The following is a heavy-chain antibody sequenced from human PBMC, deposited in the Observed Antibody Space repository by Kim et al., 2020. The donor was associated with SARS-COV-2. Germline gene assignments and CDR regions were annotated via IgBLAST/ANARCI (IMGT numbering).Heavy chain of an antibody. D-gene: IGHD2-2*01. Sequence: ASVKVSCKASGYTFTTYGFIWVRQAPGQGLERIGWISSYNGNTEFAQKFQGRVTLTTDSSTNTAYLELRSLRSDDTAVYYCARVYGIVVVSYGVDVWGQGTTVTVS. CDR2: ISSYNGNT. CDR1: GYTFTTYG. V-gene: IGHV1-18*01. J-gene: IGHJ6*02. CDR3: ARVYGIVVVSYGVDV.